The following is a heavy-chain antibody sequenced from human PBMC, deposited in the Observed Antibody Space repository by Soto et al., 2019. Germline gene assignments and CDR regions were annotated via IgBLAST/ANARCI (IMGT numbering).Heavy chain of an antibody. Sequence: EVQLLESGGGLVQPGGSLRLSCAASGFTFNSYGMSWGRQAPGRGLEWVSGISGSGGNTNYADSVKGRYSISRDNSKNTLYLQMNSLRAEDTAVYYCAKYSPSSFDYWGQGTLVTVSS. D-gene: IGHD1-26*01. J-gene: IGHJ4*02. CDR1: GFTFNSYG. V-gene: IGHV3-23*01. CDR3: AKYSPSSFDY. CDR2: ISGSGGNT.